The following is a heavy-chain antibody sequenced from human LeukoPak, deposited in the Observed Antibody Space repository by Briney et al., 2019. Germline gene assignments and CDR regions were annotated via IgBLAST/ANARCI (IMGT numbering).Heavy chain of an antibody. CDR3: ARGIARTKNWFDP. Sequence: SETLSLTCAVYGGSFSGYYWSWIRQPPGKGLEWIGEINHSGSTNYNPSLKSRVTISVDTSKNQFSLKLSSVTAADTAVYYCARGIARTKNWFDPWGQGTLVTVSS. J-gene: IGHJ5*02. D-gene: IGHD6-13*01. CDR1: GGSFSGYY. CDR2: INHSGST. V-gene: IGHV4-34*01.